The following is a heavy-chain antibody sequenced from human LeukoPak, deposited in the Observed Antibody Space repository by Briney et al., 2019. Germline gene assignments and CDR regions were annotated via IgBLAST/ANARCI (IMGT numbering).Heavy chain of an antibody. CDR2: IKTTGLTT. Sequence: SGGSLRLSCAVSGFDFSDYYMSWIRQAPGKGLEWISNIKTTGLTTYYADSVKGRFTISRDNAKNSLFLQMNSLRADDTAIYYCARAGQLRYMDVWGKGTAVTVSS. J-gene: IGHJ6*03. V-gene: IGHV3-11*04. CDR3: ARAGQLRYMDV. CDR1: GFDFSDYY.